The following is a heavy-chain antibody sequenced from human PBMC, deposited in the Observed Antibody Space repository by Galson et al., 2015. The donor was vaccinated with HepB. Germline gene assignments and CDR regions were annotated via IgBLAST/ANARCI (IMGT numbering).Heavy chain of an antibody. D-gene: IGHD3-10*01. CDR1: GGSISSSNW. J-gene: IGHJ6*02. CDR2: IYHSGST. V-gene: IGHV4-4*02. Sequence: LSLTCAVSGGSISSSNWWSWVRQPPGKGLEWIGEIYHSGSTNYNPSLKSRVTISVDKSKNQFSLKLSSVTAADTAVYYCARQRGSYYYYGMDVWGQGTTVTVSS. CDR3: ARQRGSYYYYGMDV.